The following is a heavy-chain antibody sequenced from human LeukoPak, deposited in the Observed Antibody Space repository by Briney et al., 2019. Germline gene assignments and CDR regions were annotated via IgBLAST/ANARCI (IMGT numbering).Heavy chain of an antibody. CDR2: ISSSGTTT. CDR1: GLSFSVYE. D-gene: IGHD5-12*01. J-gene: IGHJ4*02. V-gene: IGHV3-48*03. CDR3: TTLTVATNFDY. Sequence: GGSLRLSCAASGLSFSVYEMHWVRQAPGKGLEWISDISSSGTTTYYADSVKGRFTISRDNTRNSLYLQMNRLRAEDTAIYYCTTLTVATNFDYWGQGTLVTVSS.